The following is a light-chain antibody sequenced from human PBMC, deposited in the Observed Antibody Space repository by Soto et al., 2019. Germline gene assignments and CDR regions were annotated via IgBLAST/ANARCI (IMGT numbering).Light chain of an antibody. CDR3: LLYYGGAQV. CDR2: SIN. CDR1: TGAVTSGYY. J-gene: IGLJ3*02. Sequence: QAVVTQEPSLTVSPGGTVTLTCGSSTGAVTSGYYPNWFQQKPGQPPRPLIYSINNKHSWTPARFSGSLLGDKAALPLSGVQPEDEADYYCLLYYGGAQVFGGGTKLTVL. V-gene: IGLV7-43*01.